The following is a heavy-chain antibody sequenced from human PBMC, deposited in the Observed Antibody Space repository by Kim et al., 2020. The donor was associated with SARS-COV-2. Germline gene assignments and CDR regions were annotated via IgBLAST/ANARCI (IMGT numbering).Heavy chain of an antibody. D-gene: IGHD3-10*01. CDR3: VRYGRNYGAVH. J-gene: IGHJ4*02. CDR2: ITRDGDGS. Sequence: GGSLRLSCSASGFTFSGYAIHWVRRAPGMGLQYVSAITRDGDGSFYADSVKDRFSIFRDNTKNTLFLQMSGLRIEDTAIYYCVRYGRNYGAVHWGQGTLVSVS. CDR1: GFTFSGYA. V-gene: IGHV3-64D*06.